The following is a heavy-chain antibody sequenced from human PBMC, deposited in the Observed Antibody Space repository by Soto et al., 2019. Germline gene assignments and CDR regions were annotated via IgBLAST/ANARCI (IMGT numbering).Heavy chain of an antibody. D-gene: IGHD1-26*01. J-gene: IGHJ6*02. Sequence: GGSLRLSCAASGFTFSSYEMNWVRQAPGKGLEWVSYISSSGSTIYYADSVKGRFTISRDNAKNSLYLQMNSPRAEDTAVYYCARDPPYSGSYPPTYYGMDVWGQGTTVTVSS. CDR2: ISSSGSTI. CDR1: GFTFSSYE. V-gene: IGHV3-48*03. CDR3: ARDPPYSGSYPPTYYGMDV.